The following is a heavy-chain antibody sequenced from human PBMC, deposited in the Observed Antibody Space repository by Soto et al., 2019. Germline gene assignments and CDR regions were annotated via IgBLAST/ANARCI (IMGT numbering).Heavy chain of an antibody. V-gene: IGHV6-1*01. D-gene: IGHD2-15*01. CDR1: GDSVSSNSAA. CDR3: GGNTYYAHSVKGRFTISRDNSKNTLSLQMNSLRAEDTAVYYCAKDDSRLQHPHSGVVYAVFDY. J-gene: IGHJ4*02. Sequence: SQTLSLTCAISGDSVSSNSAAWNWIRQSPSRGLEWLGRTFYRSRWYNDYALSVRSRITVNPDTSNNQFSLQLNSVTPEDTAISGSGGNTYYAHSVKGRFTISRDNSKNTLSLQMNSLRAEDTAVYYCAKDDSRLQHPHSGVVYAVFDYWGQGTLVTVSS. CDR2: TFYRSRWYN.